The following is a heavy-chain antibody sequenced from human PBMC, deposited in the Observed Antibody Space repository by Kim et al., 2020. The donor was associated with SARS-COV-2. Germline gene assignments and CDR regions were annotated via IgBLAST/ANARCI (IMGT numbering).Heavy chain of an antibody. V-gene: IGHV3-30*02. CDR3: AKLPAIVVVPAAIDAVDI. J-gene: IGHJ3*02. Sequence: KDRFPISRDNSKNTLYLQMNSLGAEDTAVYYCAKLPAIVVVPAAIDAVDIWGQGTMVTVSS. D-gene: IGHD2-2*01.